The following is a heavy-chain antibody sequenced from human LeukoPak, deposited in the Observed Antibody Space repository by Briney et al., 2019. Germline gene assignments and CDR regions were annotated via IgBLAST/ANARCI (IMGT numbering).Heavy chain of an antibody. D-gene: IGHD3-22*01. Sequence: SETLSLTCAVSGYSISSGYYWGWIRQPPGKGLEWIGSIYHSGSTYYNPSLKSRVTISVDTSKNQFSLKLSSVTAADTAVYYCARRRYYDGSGYLEWGQGTLLSVSS. V-gene: IGHV4-38-2*01. CDR3: ARRRYYDGSGYLE. CDR2: IYHSGST. CDR1: GYSISSGYY. J-gene: IGHJ1*01.